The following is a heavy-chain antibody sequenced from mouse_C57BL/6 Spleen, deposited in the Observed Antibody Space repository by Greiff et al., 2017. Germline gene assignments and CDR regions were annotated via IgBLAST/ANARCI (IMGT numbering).Heavy chain of an antibody. CDR3: ARLEPPNYDFDY. CDR1: GYTFTDYN. Sequence: VQLQQSGPELVKPGASVKMSCKASGYTFTDYNMHWVKQSHGKSLEWIGYINPNNGGTSYNQKFKGKATLTVNKSSSPAYMGLRSLTSESSAVXYCARLEPPNYDFDYWGQGTTLTVSS. D-gene: IGHD2-1*01. J-gene: IGHJ2*01. CDR2: INPNNGGT. V-gene: IGHV1-22*01.